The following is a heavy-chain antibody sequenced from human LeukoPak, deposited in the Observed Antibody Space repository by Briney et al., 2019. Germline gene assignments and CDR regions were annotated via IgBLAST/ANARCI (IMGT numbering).Heavy chain of an antibody. J-gene: IGHJ4*02. CDR3: ASVITMVQGVIRWGFDY. V-gene: IGHV4-39*01. CDR1: GGSISSSSYY. D-gene: IGHD3-10*01. Sequence: PSETLSLTCTVSGGSISSSSYYWGWIRQPPGKGLEWIGSIYYSGSTYYNPSLESRVTISVDTSKNQFSLKLSSVTAADTAVYYCASVITMVQGVIRWGFDYWGQGTLVTVSS. CDR2: IYYSGST.